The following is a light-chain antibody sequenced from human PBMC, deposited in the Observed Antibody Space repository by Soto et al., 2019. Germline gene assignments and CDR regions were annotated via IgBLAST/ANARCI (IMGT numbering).Light chain of an antibody. CDR3: SSYTVTSTRL. Sequence: QSALTQPASVSGSPGQSITISCTGTNSDIGAYDLVSWFQQHPGKAPKVIIFDVSLRPSGVSDRFSGSKSGNTASLTISGLQAEDEADYYCSSYTVTSTRLFGTGTKLTVL. J-gene: IGLJ1*01. V-gene: IGLV2-14*03. CDR2: DVS. CDR1: NSDIGAYDL.